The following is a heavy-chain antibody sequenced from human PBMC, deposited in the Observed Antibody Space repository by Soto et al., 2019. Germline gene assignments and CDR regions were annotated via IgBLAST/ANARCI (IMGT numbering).Heavy chain of an antibody. J-gene: IGHJ4*02. V-gene: IGHV1-3*01. CDR3: AREDVGSGWYDY. Sequence: QVQLVQSGAEVKKPGASVKVSCKASGYTFTSYAMHWVRQAPGQRLEWMGWINAGNGNTKYSQKFQGRVTITRDTSASTVYLELSSLRSEDTAVYYCAREDVGSGWYDYWGQGTMVTVSS. CDR1: GYTFTSYA. CDR2: INAGNGNT. D-gene: IGHD6-19*01.